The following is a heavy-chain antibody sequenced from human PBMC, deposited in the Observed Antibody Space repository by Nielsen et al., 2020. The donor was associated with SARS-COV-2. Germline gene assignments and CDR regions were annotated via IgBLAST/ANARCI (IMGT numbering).Heavy chain of an antibody. CDR2: IYTSGST. J-gene: IGHJ6*02. D-gene: IGHD3-22*01. V-gene: IGHV4-59*10. CDR3: ARVVGRDYYDSSGYSSYGMDV. CDR1: GGSFSGYY. Sequence: SETLSLTCAVYGGSFSGYYWSWIRQPAGKGLEWIGRIYTSGSTNYNPSLKSRVTMSVDTSKNQFSLKLSSVTAADTAVYYCARVVGRDYYDSSGYSSYGMDVWGQGTTVTVSS.